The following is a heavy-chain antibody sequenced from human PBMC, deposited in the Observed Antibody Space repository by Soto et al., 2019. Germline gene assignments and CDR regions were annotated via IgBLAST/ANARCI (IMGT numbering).Heavy chain of an antibody. Sequence: EVQLVESGGGLVQPGGSLRLSCAASGFTFSSYSMNWVRQAPGKGLEWLSYISSSSSTIYYADSVKGRFTISRDKAKNSLYLQMSSLRDEDTAVYYCARDGDVDYWGQGILVTVSS. CDR1: GFTFSSYS. V-gene: IGHV3-48*02. CDR3: ARDGDVDY. J-gene: IGHJ4*02. CDR2: ISSSSSTI. D-gene: IGHD3-3*01.